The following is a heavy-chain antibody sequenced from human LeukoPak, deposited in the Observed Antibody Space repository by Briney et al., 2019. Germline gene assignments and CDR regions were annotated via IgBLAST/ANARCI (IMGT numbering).Heavy chain of an antibody. CDR2: ISGSGGST. CDR1: GFTFSSYA. V-gene: IGHV3-23*01. D-gene: IGHD6-6*01. CDR3: AKKWNEQLGPNYFDY. Sequence: GGSLRLSCAASGFTFSSYAMSWVRQAPGKGLEWVSAISGSGGSTYYADSVKGRFTISRDNSKNTLYLQMNSLRAEDTAVYYCAKKWNEQLGPNYFDYWGQGTLVTVSS. J-gene: IGHJ4*02.